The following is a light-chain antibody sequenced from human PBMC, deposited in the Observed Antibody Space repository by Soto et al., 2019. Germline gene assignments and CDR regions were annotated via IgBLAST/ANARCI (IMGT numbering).Light chain of an antibody. CDR2: GNS. CDR1: SSNIGAGYD. Sequence: QSVRTQPPSGSRAPGQRVTISCTGSSSNIGAGYDVHWYQQLPGTAPKLLIYGNSNRPSGVPDRFSGSKSGTSASLAITGLQAEDEADYYCQSYDSSLSGWKVFGGGTKLTIL. J-gene: IGLJ2*01. CDR3: QSYDSSLSGWKV. V-gene: IGLV1-40*01.